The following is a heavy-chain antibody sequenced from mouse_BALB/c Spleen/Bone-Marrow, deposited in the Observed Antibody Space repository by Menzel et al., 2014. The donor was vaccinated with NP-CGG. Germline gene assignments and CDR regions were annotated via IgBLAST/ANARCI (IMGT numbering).Heavy chain of an antibody. J-gene: IGHJ2*01. CDR3: ARPRQLGIPYYLDY. V-gene: IGHV1-14*01. CDR1: GYTFTSYV. Sequence: EVQLKQSGLELVKPGASVQMSSKASGYTFTSYVMHWVKQKPGQGLEWIGYINPYNDGTKYNEKFKGKVTLTSDKSSSTAYMELSSLTSEDSAVYFCARPRQLGIPYYLDYWGQGTTLTVSS. CDR2: INPYNDGT. D-gene: IGHD3-2*01.